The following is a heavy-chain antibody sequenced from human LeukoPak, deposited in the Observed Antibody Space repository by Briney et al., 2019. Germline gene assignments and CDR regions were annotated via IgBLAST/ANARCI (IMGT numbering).Heavy chain of an antibody. Sequence: SETLSFTCSVSGGSISGYHWSWIRQPAGKGLEWLGRIYASGSTDYNPSLSSRFTMSVDTSRNQFSLKMSTVTAADTAVYYCARAWSSSTYFDNWGQGTLVTVSS. J-gene: IGHJ4*02. CDR2: IYASGST. CDR3: ARAWSSSTYFDN. D-gene: IGHD6-6*01. V-gene: IGHV4-4*07. CDR1: GGSISGYH.